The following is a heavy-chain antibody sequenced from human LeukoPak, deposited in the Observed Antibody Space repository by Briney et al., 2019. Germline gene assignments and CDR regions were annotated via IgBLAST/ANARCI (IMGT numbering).Heavy chain of an antibody. V-gene: IGHV3-11*01. CDR2: ISSSGSTI. CDR3: ARGYSGSPWSFDI. Sequence: GGSLRLSCAASGFTFSDYYTSWIRQAPGKGLEWVSYISSSGSTIYYVDSVKGRFTISRDNAKNSLYLQMNSLRSEDTAVYYCARGYSGSPWSFDIWGQGTMVTVSS. CDR1: GFTFSDYY. D-gene: IGHD1-26*01. J-gene: IGHJ3*02.